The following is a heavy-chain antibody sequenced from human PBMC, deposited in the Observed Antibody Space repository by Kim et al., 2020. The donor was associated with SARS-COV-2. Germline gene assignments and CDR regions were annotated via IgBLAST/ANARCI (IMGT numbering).Heavy chain of an antibody. CDR2: INTNTGNP. D-gene: IGHD6-13*01. CDR1: GYTFTSYA. J-gene: IGHJ4*02. Sequence: ASVKVSCKASGYTFTSYAMNWVRQAPGQGLEWKGWINTNTGNPTYAQGFTGRFVFSLDTSVSTAYLQISSLKAEDTAFYYCAISSIAAAGFFDYWGQGTLVTVSS. V-gene: IGHV7-4-1*02. CDR3: AISSIAAAGFFDY.